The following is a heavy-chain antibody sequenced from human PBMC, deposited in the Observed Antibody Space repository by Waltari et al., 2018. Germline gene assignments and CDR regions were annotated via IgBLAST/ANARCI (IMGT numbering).Heavy chain of an antibody. D-gene: IGHD3-22*01. CDR3: ARTPYYYDSSGYYF. Sequence: QLQLQESGPGLVKPSETLSLTCTVSGGSISSSSYYWGWIRQPPGKGLAWIGSIYYSGSTYYNPSLKSRVTISVDTSKNQFSLKLSSVTAADTAVYYCARTPYYYDSSGYYFWGQGTLVTVSS. CDR2: IYYSGST. V-gene: IGHV4-39*07. CDR1: GGSISSSSYY. J-gene: IGHJ4*02.